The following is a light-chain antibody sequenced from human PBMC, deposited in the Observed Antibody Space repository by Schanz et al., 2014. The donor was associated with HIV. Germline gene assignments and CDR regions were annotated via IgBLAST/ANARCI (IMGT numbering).Light chain of an antibody. CDR3: QQSYITPRT. Sequence: DIQMTQSPPTLSASVGDRVTITCRASQSITNRLAWYQQKPGKGPKLLIYKASTLESGVPSRFIGRGSGTEFTLTITSLQPDDFATYYCQQSYITPRTFGQGTKLEIK. CDR1: QSITNR. J-gene: IGKJ2*01. V-gene: IGKV1-5*03. CDR2: KAS.